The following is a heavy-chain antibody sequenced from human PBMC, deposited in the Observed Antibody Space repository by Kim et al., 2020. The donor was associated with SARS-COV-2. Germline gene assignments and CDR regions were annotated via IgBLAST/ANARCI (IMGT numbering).Heavy chain of an antibody. Sequence: GGSLRLSCAASGFTVSSNYMSWVRQAPGKGLEWVSVIYSGGSTYYADSVKGRFTISRDNSKNTLYLQMNSLRAEDTAVYYCARANSGWYGVNYYGMDVWGQGTTVTVSS. CDR2: IYSGGST. CDR3: ARANSGWYGVNYYGMDV. J-gene: IGHJ6*02. CDR1: GFTVSSNY. D-gene: IGHD6-19*01. V-gene: IGHV3-53*01.